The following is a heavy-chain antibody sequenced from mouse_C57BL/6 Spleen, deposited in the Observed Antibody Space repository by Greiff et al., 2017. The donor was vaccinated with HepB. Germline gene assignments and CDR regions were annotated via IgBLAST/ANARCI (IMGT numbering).Heavy chain of an antibody. CDR1: GYAFSSSW. D-gene: IGHD1-1*01. CDR2: IYPGDGDT. V-gene: IGHV1-82*01. CDR3: ARKAAVVAGFDY. J-gene: IGHJ2*01. Sequence: QVQLQQSGPELVKPGASVKISCKASGYAFSSSWMNWVKQRPGKGLEWIGRIYPGDGDTNYNGKFKGKATLTAYKSSSTAYMQLSSLTSEDSAVYFCARKAAVVAGFDYWGQGTTLTVAS.